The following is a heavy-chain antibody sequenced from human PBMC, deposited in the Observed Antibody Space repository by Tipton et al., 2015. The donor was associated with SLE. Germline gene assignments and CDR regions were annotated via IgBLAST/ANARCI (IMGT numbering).Heavy chain of an antibody. CDR1: GGSISNYY. V-gene: IGHV4-59*01. CDR2: IFYSTT. CDR3: ARKSLVEDL. J-gene: IGHJ4*02. Sequence: TLSLTCTVSGGSISNYYWSWIRQPPGKGPEWIGYIFYSTTSYNPSLKSRVSISVDTSKNQFSLKLSSVTTADTAVYYCARKSLVEDLWGQGTLVTVAS. D-gene: IGHD6-6*01.